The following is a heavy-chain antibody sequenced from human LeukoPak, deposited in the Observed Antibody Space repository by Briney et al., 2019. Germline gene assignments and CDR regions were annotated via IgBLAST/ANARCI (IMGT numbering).Heavy chain of an antibody. Sequence: GASVKVSCKASGYTFTGYYMHWVRQAPGQGLEWMGWINPNSGGTNYAQKFQGRVTMTRDTSISTAYMELSRLRSDDTAVYYCARDMVRGVGWFDPWGQGTLVTVSS. CDR1: GYTFTGYY. CDR2: INPNSGGT. CDR3: ARDMVRGVGWFDP. V-gene: IGHV1-2*02. J-gene: IGHJ5*02. D-gene: IGHD3-10*01.